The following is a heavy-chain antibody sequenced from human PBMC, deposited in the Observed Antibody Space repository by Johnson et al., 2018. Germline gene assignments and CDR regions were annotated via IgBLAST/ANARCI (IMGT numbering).Heavy chain of an antibody. CDR3: ATNPREHYMDV. CDR2: ISGGGENT. Sequence: VQLVESGGGFVQPGGSLRLSCVAFGFTFRGSAMSWVRQAPGMGLEWVSAISGGGENTYFADSVKGRFTTSRDNSKNTVYLQMNSLRAEETAVYYCATNPREHYMDVWGKGTTGIVSS. V-gene: IGHV3-23*04. J-gene: IGHJ6*03. CDR1: GFTFRGSA. D-gene: IGHD1-1*01.